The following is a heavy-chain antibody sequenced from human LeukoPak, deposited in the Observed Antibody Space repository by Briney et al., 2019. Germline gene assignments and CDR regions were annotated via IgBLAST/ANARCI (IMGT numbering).Heavy chain of an antibody. V-gene: IGHV4-4*08. CDR3: ARSPHNSAWYEKWFDP. CDR1: GGSITTYY. J-gene: IGHJ5*02. Sequence: SETLSLTCPVSGGSITTYYWSWIRQPPGKGLEWIADISASGGTNYNTSLESRVTVSIDSSKNQFSLKLSSVTAADTAVFYGARSPHNSAWYEKWFDPWGQGTLVTVSS. CDR2: ISASGGT. D-gene: IGHD6-19*01.